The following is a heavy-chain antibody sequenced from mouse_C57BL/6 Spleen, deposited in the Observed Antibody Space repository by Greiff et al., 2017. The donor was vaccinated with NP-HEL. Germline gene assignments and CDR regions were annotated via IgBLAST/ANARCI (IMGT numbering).Heavy chain of an antibody. Sequence: EVQLQQSGTVLARPGASVKMSCKTSGYTFTSYWMHWVKQRPGQGLEWIGAIYPGNSDTSYNQKFKGKAKLTAATSASTAYMELSSLTNEDSAVYYCTRLNDGYYSDYWGQGTTLTVSS. J-gene: IGHJ2*01. CDR3: TRLNDGYYSDY. D-gene: IGHD2-3*01. CDR1: GYTFTSYW. CDR2: IYPGNSDT. V-gene: IGHV1-5*01.